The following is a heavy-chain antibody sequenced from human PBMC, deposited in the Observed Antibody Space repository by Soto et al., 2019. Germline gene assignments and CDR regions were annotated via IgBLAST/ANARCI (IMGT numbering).Heavy chain of an antibody. V-gene: IGHV3-21*01. CDR1: GFTFSSYS. D-gene: IGHD4-4*01. CDR2: ISSSSSYI. CDR3: ASDPPRGPVTYYYYMDV. Sequence: GGSLRLSCAASGFTFSSYSMNWVRQAPGKGLEWVSSISSSSSYIYYADSVKGRFTISRDNAKNSLYLQMNSLRAEDTAVYYCASDPPRGPVTYYYYMDVWGKGTTVTVSS. J-gene: IGHJ6*03.